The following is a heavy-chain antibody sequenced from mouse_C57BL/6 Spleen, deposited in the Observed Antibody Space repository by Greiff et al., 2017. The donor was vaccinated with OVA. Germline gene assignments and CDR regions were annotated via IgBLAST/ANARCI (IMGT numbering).Heavy chain of an antibody. D-gene: IGHD1-1*01. V-gene: IGHV1-69*01. CDR3: ALSTVVENYFDY. CDR2: IDPSDSYT. CDR1: GYTFTSYW. J-gene: IGHJ2*01. Sequence: QVQLQQSGAELVMPGASVKLSCKASGYTFTSYWMHWVKQRPGQGLEWIGEIDPSDSYTNYNQKFKGKSTLTVDKSSSTAYMQLSSLTSEDSAVYYCALSTVVENYFDYWGQGTTLTVSS.